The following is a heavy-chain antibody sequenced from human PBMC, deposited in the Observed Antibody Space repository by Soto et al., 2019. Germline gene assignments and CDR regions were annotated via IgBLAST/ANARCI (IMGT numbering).Heavy chain of an antibody. CDR1: GFTFSSYS. CDR3: AKSGDSAGWGIDF. V-gene: IGHV3-48*02. D-gene: IGHD6-19*01. Sequence: EVQLVESGGGLVQPGGSLRLSCATSGFTFSSYSMNWVRQAPGKGLEWVSYISSGSDSIYYAESVKGRFTISRDNARNSLSLQMNSLSDEDTAVYYCAKSGDSAGWGIDFWGQGTLVTVSS. CDR2: ISSGSDSI. J-gene: IGHJ4*02.